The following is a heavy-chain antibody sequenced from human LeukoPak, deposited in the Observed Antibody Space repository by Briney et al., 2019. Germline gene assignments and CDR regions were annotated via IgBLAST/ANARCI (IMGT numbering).Heavy chain of an antibody. CDR3: LRHAVEHDAFDI. Sequence: PGGSLRLSCAASGFTFSSYAMSWVRQAPGKGLEWVSAISGSGGSTYYADSVKGRFTISRDNSKNTLYLQMNSLRAEDTAVYYCLRHAVEHDAFDIWGQGTMVTVSS. V-gene: IGHV3-23*01. CDR2: ISGSGGST. CDR1: GFTFSSYA. J-gene: IGHJ3*02.